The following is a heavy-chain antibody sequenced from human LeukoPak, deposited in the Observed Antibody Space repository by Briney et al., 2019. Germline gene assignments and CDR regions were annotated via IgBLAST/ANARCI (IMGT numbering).Heavy chain of an antibody. CDR3: ARVRRWLHPTIDY. J-gene: IGHJ4*02. Sequence: SETLSLTCAVYGGSFSGYYWSWIRQPPGMGLEWIGEINHSGSTNYNPSLKSRVTISVDTSKNQFSLKLSSVTAADTAVYYCARVRRWLHPTIDYWGQGTLVTVSS. D-gene: IGHD5-24*01. CDR2: INHSGST. V-gene: IGHV4-34*01. CDR1: GGSFSGYY.